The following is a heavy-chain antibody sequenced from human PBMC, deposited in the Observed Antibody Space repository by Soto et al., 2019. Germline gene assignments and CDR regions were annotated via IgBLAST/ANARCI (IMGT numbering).Heavy chain of an antibody. D-gene: IGHD2-15*01. V-gene: IGHV4-39*01. CDR2: IHYSGST. CDR1: GGSISSIIYY. Sequence: SDTLSLTCTVSGGSISSIIYYWGWIRQPPGKGLEWIGSIHYSGSTYYNPSLKSRVTISVDTSKNQFSLKLSSVTAADTAVYYCARLSDSCSGGSCYGPVIDYWGQGTLVTVSS. J-gene: IGHJ4*02. CDR3: ARLSDSCSGGSCYGPVIDY.